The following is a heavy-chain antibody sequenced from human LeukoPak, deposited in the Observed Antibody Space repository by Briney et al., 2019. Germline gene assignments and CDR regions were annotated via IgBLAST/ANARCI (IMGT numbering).Heavy chain of an antibody. CDR3: AKDLVLRYFDWAFDY. CDR1: GFTFSSYG. Sequence: GGSLRLSCAASGFTFSSYGMHWVRQAPGKGLEWVAVISYDGSNKYYADSVKGRFTISRDNSKNTLYLQMNSLRAEDTAVYYCAKDLVLRYFDWAFDYWGQGTLVTGSS. J-gene: IGHJ4*02. D-gene: IGHD3-9*01. CDR2: ISYDGSNK. V-gene: IGHV3-30*18.